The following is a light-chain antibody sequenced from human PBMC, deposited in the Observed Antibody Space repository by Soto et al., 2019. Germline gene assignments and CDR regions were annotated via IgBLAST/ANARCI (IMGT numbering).Light chain of an antibody. J-gene: IGKJ1*01. Sequence: IVLTQSPGTLSLSPGERATLSCRASQSVSSSYLAWYQQKPGQAPRLLIYGASSRATGIPDRFSGSGSGTDFTLTISRLEPEDFAVYSCQQYGRTFGQGPKVHIK. CDR3: QQYGRT. CDR2: GAS. CDR1: QSVSSSY. V-gene: IGKV3-20*01.